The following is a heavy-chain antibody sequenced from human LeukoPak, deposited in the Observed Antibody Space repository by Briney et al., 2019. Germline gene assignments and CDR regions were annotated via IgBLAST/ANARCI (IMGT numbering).Heavy chain of an antibody. CDR2: IGHDGGT. D-gene: IGHD2-15*01. J-gene: IGHJ4*02. V-gene: IGHV4-34*01. CDR1: GGPFDGYY. CDR3: ARVPATVSRPCDS. Sequence: SETLSLTCAVYGGPFDGYYWTLVRQTPGKGLEWIGEIGHDGGTNYNPSLRSRVTISIDTSKKQFSLKLSSVTAADTAVCYCARVPATVSRPCDSWGQGTLVTVSS.